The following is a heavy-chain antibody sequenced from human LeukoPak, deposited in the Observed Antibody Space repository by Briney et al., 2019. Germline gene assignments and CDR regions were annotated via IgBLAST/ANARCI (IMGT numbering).Heavy chain of an antibody. Sequence: SETLSLTCAVYGGSFSGYYWSWIRQPPGKGLEWIGEINHSGSTNYNPSLKSRVTISVDTSKSQFSLKLSSVTAADTAVYYCARGPLVTATPYYFDYWGQGTLVTVSS. CDR2: INHSGST. CDR3: ARGPLVTATPYYFDY. J-gene: IGHJ4*02. V-gene: IGHV4-34*01. CDR1: GGSFSGYY. D-gene: IGHD2-21*02.